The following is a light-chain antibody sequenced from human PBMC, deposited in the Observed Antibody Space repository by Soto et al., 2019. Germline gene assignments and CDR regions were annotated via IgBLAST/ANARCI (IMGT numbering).Light chain of an antibody. CDR3: QQYATSPIT. CDR1: QNVITNY. V-gene: IGKV3-20*01. J-gene: IGKJ5*01. Sequence: EMVLTQSPGPLSFSPGERATLSCWASQNVITNYLAWYQQKPGQAPRLLIYGASRRATGIPDRFSGSGSGTDFTLTISRLEPEDFAVYYCQQYATSPITFGQGTRLEI. CDR2: GAS.